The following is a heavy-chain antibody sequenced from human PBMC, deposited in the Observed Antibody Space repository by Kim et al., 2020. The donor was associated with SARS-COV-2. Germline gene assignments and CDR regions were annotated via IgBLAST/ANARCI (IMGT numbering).Heavy chain of an antibody. J-gene: IGHJ3*02. CDR2: IYYSGST. CDR1: GGSISSYY. D-gene: IGHD5-18*01. V-gene: IGHV4-59*13. Sequence: SETLSLTCTVSGGSISSYYWSWIRQPPGKGLEWIGYIYYSGSTNYNPSLKSRVTISVDTSKNQFSLKLSSVTAADTAVYYCARGRRGSYSYGSIAFDIWGQGTMVTVSS. CDR3: ARGRRGSYSYGSIAFDI.